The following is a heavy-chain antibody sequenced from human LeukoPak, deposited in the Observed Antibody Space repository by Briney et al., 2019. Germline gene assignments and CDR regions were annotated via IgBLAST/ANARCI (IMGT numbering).Heavy chain of an antibody. CDR1: GYTFTSYD. J-gene: IGHJ4*02. Sequence: ASVKVSCKASGYTFTSYDINWVRQATGQGLEWMGWMNPNSGNTGYAQKFQGRVTITRNTSISTAYMELSSLRSEDTAVYYCARDREVWLRPRRRYYFHYWGQGTLVTVSS. CDR2: MNPNSGNT. V-gene: IGHV1-8*03. D-gene: IGHD5-12*01. CDR3: ARDREVWLRPRRRYYFHY.